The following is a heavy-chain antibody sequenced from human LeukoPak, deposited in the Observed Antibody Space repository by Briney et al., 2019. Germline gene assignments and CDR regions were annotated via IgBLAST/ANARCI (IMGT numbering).Heavy chain of an antibody. CDR1: GFSFSSYG. V-gene: IGHV3-30*02. J-gene: IGHJ3*02. D-gene: IGHD3/OR15-3a*01. CDR3: AKDQDWSDAFDI. Sequence: GGSLRLSCAASGFSFSSYGMHWVRQAPGKGLEWEAFIRYDGSNKYYADSVKGRFTISRDNSKNTLYLQMNSLRAEDTAVYYCAKDQDWSDAFDIWGQGTMVTVSS. CDR2: IRYDGSNK.